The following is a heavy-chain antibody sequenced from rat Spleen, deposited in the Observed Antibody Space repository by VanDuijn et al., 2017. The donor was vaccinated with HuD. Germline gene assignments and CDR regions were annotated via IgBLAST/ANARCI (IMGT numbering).Heavy chain of an antibody. V-gene: IGHV5S23*01. CDR3: ARHWGY. CDR1: GFTFSSFA. Sequence: EVQLVESGGGLVQPGRSLELSCAASGFTFSSFAMAWVRQAPTKGLAWVASISTSGGSTYYRDSVKRRFTLSRDNAKSTLYLQMDSLRSEDTTTYYCARHWGYWGQGTLVTVSS. D-gene: IGHD4-6*01. CDR2: ISTSGGST. J-gene: IGHJ3*01.